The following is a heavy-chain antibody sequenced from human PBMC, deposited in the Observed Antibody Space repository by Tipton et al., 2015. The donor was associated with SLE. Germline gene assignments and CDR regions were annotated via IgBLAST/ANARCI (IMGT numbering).Heavy chain of an antibody. CDR2: ISWSSDTI. Sequence: SLRLSCAASGFSFGDYAMHWVRQSPGKGLEWVSGISWSSDTIGYADSLKGRFTISRDNAKDSLYLQMNSLTAEDTAVYYCASHVAVVGSRYWGQGTLVTVSS. CDR3: ASHVAVVGSRY. D-gene: IGHD2-15*01. V-gene: IGHV3-9*01. CDR1: GFSFGDYA. J-gene: IGHJ4*02.